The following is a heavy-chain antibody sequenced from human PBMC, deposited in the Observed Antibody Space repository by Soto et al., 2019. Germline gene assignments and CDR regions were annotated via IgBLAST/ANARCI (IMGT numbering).Heavy chain of an antibody. V-gene: IGHV3-23*01. D-gene: IGHD3-16*02. CDR3: VKDLGDYIWGSYRPGSFDY. Sequence: EVHLLESGGGLVQPGGSLRLSCAASGFTFSSYAMSWVRQTPGEGREWVSLIRGSGGTTVYADSVKGRFTIARDNSENTLYLQMNSLRPEDTAVYYCVKDLGDYIWGSYRPGSFDYWGQGTLVTVSS. J-gene: IGHJ4*02. CDR1: GFTFSSYA. CDR2: IRGSGGTT.